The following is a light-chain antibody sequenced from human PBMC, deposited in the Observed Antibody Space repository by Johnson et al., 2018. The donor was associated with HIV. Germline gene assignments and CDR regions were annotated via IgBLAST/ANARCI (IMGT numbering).Light chain of an antibody. CDR2: ENN. CDR1: SSNIGNNY. J-gene: IGLJ1*01. Sequence: QSVLTQPPSVSAAPGQKVTISCSGSSSNIGNNYVSWYQQLPGTAPKLLICENNKRPSGIPDRFSGSKSGTSATLGITGLQTGDEANYYCGTWDSSLSAVYGFGTGTKVTVL. CDR3: GTWDSSLSAVYG. V-gene: IGLV1-51*02.